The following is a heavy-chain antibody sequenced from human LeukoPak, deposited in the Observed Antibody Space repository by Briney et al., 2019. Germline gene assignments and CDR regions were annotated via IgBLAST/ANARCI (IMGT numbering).Heavy chain of an antibody. CDR3: AKHGYGSGISCFFDF. J-gene: IGHJ4*02. Sequence: GGSLRLSCAASGFTFSSYAMNWVRQAPGKGLEWVSGISGSGPYTFYTDSVKGRFTISRDSSKNTLYLQMNSLRAEDTALYYCAKHGYGSGISCFFDFWGQGTLVTISS. D-gene: IGHD2-2*03. CDR1: GFTFSSYA. CDR2: ISGSGPYT. V-gene: IGHV3-23*01.